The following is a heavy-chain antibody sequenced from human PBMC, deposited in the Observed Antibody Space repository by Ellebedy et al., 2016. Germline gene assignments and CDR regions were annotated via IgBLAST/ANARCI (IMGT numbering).Heavy chain of an antibody. J-gene: IGHJ4*02. CDR2: ISAYNGNT. CDR3: AKTHYYDSSAPDY. CDR1: GYTLTELS. V-gene: IGHV1-18*01. Sequence: ASVKVSXKVSGYTLTELSMHWVRQAPGQGLEWMGWISAYNGNTNYAQKLQGRVTMTTDTSTSTAYMELRSLRSDDTAVYYCAKTHYYDSSAPDYWGQGTLVTVSS. D-gene: IGHD3-22*01.